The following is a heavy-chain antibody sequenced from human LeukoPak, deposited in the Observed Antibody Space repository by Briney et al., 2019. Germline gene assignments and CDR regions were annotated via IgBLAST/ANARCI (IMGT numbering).Heavy chain of an antibody. CDR1: NDSITSNYY. D-gene: IGHD6-19*01. Sequence: SETLSLTCTVSNDSITSNYYWGWIRQSPGKGLEWIGSIHHSGRTYYNPSLSSRVTISVDTSQNQFSLKLSSVTAADTAVYFCARDLEQWLVRLGYFDYWGQGTLVTVSS. CDR2: IHHSGRT. J-gene: IGHJ4*02. CDR3: ARDLEQWLVRLGYFDY. V-gene: IGHV4-38-2*02.